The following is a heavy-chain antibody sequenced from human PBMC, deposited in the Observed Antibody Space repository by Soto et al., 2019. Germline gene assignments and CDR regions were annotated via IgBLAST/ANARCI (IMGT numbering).Heavy chain of an antibody. CDR1: GFTFDDYA. J-gene: IGHJ3*02. Sequence: GGSLRLSCAASGFTFDDYAMHWVRQAPGKGLEWVSGISWNSGSIGYEDSVKGRLTISRDNAKNSLYLQMNSLRAEDTALYYCARATLDAFDIWGQGTMVTVSS. V-gene: IGHV3-9*01. D-gene: IGHD5-12*01. CDR2: ISWNSGSI. CDR3: ARATLDAFDI.